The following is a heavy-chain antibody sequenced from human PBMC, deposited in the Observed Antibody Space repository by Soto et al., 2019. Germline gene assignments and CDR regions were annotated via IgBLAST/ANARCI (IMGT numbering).Heavy chain of an antibody. V-gene: IGHV3-30-3*01. CDR3: ARDLGLAAAGMPNDAFDI. CDR2: ISYDGSNK. Sequence: GGSLRLSCAASGFTFSSYAMHWVRQAPGKGLEWVAVISYDGSNKYYADSVKGRFTISRDNSKNTLYLQMNSLRAEDTAVYYCARDLGLAAAGMPNDAFDIWGQGTMVTVSS. D-gene: IGHD6-13*01. CDR1: GFTFSSYA. J-gene: IGHJ3*02.